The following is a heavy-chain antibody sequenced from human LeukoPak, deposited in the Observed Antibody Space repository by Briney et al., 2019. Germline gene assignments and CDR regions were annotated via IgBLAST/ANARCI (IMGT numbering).Heavy chain of an antibody. Sequence: PSETLSLTCAVYGGSFSGYYWSWICQPPGKGLEWIGEINHSGSTNYNPSLKSRVTISVDTSKNQFSLKLSSVTAADTAVYYCAGGPRGYYDSSASNWFDPWGQGTLVTVSS. CDR3: AGGPRGYYDSSASNWFDP. V-gene: IGHV4-34*01. J-gene: IGHJ5*02. D-gene: IGHD3-22*01. CDR2: INHSGST. CDR1: GGSFSGYY.